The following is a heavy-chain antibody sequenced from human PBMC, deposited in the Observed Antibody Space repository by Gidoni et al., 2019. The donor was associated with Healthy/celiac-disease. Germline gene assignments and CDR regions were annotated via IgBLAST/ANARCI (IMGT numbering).Heavy chain of an antibody. CDR2: IKSKTDGGTT. V-gene: IGHV3-15*01. D-gene: IGHD3-16*01. CDR3: TTDNTGYYLSYYFDY. CDR1: GFTFSNAW. J-gene: IGHJ4*02. Sequence: EVQLVESGGGLVKPGGSLRLSCAASGFTFSNAWMSWVRQAPGKGLEWVGRIKSKTDGGTTDYAAPVKGRFTISRDDSKNTLYLQMNSLKTEDTAVYYCTTDNTGYYLSYYFDYWGQGTLVTVSS.